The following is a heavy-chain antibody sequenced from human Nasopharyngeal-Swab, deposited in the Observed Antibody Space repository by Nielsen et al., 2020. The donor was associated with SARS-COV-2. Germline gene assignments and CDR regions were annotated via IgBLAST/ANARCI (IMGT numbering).Heavy chain of an antibody. J-gene: IGHJ6*03. CDR1: GGSISSSSNY. CDR2: INYSGST. V-gene: IGHV4-39*07. CDR3: ARKRGRGGIWNYYYYYMDV. Sequence: SETLSLTCTVSGGSISSSSNYWGWTRQPPGKGREWSVSINYSGSTYYNPSLRSRVTITVDTSKNQFSLKLSSVTAAETDVYYCARKRGRGGIWNYYYYYMDVWDKGTTVTVSS. D-gene: IGHD3-10*01.